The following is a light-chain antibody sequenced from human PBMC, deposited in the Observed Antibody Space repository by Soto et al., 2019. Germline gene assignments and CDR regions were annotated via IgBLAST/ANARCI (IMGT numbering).Light chain of an antibody. CDR1: HSVRSN. CDR2: SAS. J-gene: IGKJ2*01. V-gene: IGKV3D-15*01. CDR3: LQHDDWPFT. Sequence: EVVMTQSPATLSVSPGERVTLSCRATHSVRSNVAWFQLKPGQAPRLLISSASIGATGIPARFSGSGSGTEFTLTISCLQSDDFALYYCLQHDDWPFTFGQGTNLEIK.